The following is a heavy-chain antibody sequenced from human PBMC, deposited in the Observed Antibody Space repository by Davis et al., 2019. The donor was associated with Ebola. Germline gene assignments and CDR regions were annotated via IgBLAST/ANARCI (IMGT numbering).Heavy chain of an antibody. V-gene: IGHV1-69*04. CDR3: ARNVDTAFPL. CDR1: GGTFSSYA. D-gene: IGHD5-18*01. CDR2: INPILGIA. J-gene: IGHJ3*01. Sequence: AASVKVSCKASGGTFSSYAISWVRQAPGQGLEWMGRINPILGIANYAQKFQGRVTITADKSTSTAYMELSSLRSEDTAVYYCARNVDTAFPLWGQGTMVTVSS.